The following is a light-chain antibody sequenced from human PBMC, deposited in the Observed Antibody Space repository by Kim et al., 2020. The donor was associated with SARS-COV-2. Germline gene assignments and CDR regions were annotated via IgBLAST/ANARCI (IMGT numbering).Light chain of an antibody. CDR2: DAS. CDR1: QSVRSY. V-gene: IGKV3-11*01. J-gene: IGKJ4*01. CDR3: QQRSNWLT. Sequence: SPEERATLSCRASQSVRSYLAWYQQKPGQAPRLLIDDASNRATGIPARFSGSGSGTDFTLTISSLEPEDFAVYYCQQRSNWLTFGGGTKVDIK.